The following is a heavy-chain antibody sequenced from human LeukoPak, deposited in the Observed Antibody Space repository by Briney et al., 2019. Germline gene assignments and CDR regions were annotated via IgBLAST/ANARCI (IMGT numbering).Heavy chain of an antibody. CDR1: DGSISNYY. V-gene: IGHV4-4*09. Sequence: SETLSLTCTVSDGSISNYYWSWIRQPPGKGLEWIGYIYTSGSTNYNPSLKSRVTIPVDTSKNQFSLKLSSVTAADTAVYYCARHLTGSSVCIEYWGQGTLVTVSS. CDR3: ARHLTGSSVCIEY. J-gene: IGHJ4*02. CDR2: IYTSGST. D-gene: IGHD2-8*02.